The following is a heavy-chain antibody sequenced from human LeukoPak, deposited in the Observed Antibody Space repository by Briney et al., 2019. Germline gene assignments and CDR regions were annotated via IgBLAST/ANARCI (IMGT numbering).Heavy chain of an antibody. CDR2: IRYDGSNQ. J-gene: IGHJ4*02. D-gene: IGHD3-16*01. CDR1: GFTFRSYG. V-gene: IGHV3-30*02. CDR3: ARGFGESHFDY. Sequence: GGSLRLSCAASGFTFRSYGMHLVRQAPGKGLEWVSFIRYDGSNQYYADSVKGRFTISRDNSNNTLYLQMNSLRPDDTAVYFCARGFGESHFDYWDQGTLVTVSS.